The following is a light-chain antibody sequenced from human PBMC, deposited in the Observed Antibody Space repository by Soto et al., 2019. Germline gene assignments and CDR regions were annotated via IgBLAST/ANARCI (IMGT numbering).Light chain of an antibody. V-gene: IGKV3-11*01. CDR3: QQHADWPLT. J-gene: IGKJ4*01. CDR2: AAS. Sequence: EIVLTQSPATLSLSPGERATLSCRASRSVGNNLAWYQKKPGQAPGLLIYAASTRATGIPARFSGSGARTVFLLTISRVEPEDFAVYYCQQHADWPLTFGGGTKVEMK. CDR1: RSVGNN.